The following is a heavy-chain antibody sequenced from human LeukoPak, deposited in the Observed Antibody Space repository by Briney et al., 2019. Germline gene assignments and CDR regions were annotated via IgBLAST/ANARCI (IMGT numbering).Heavy chain of an antibody. V-gene: IGHV3-23*01. D-gene: IGHD1-14*01. CDR2: ISGSGGST. CDR1: GFTFSSYW. J-gene: IGHJ4*02. Sequence: GGSLRLSCAASGFTFSSYWMSWVRQAPGKGLEWVSTISGSGGSTYYADSVKGRFTISRDNSKNTLYLQMNSLRAEDTAVYYCARRAGIYSHPYDYWGQGTLVTVSS. CDR3: ARRAGIYSHPYDY.